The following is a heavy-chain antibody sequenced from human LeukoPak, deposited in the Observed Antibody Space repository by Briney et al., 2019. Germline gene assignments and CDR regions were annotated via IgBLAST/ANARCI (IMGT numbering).Heavy chain of an antibody. D-gene: IGHD4/OR15-4a*01. CDR2: ISAYNGNT. J-gene: IGHJ6*02. V-gene: IGHV1-18*01. CDR3: ARARMVLMYYYCMDV. CDR1: GYTFTSYG. Sequence: ASVKVSCKTSGYTFTSYGISWVRQAPGPGLEWMGWISAYNGNTNYAQKLQGRVTMTTDTSTSTAYMELRSLRSADTAVYYCARARMVLMYYYCMDVWGQGTTVTVSS.